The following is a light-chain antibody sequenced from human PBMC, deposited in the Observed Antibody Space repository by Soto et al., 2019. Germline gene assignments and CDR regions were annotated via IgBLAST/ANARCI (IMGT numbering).Light chain of an antibody. CDR1: QSISSW. CDR3: QQYNSDSYT. Sequence: DIQMTQSPSALSASVGDRVSITVRASQSISSWLAWHHQKPGKAPKLLIYDASSLESGVPSRFSGSGSGTEFTLTISSLQPDDFETYYCQQYNSDSYTFGQGTKVDIK. CDR2: DAS. J-gene: IGKJ2*01. V-gene: IGKV1-5*01.